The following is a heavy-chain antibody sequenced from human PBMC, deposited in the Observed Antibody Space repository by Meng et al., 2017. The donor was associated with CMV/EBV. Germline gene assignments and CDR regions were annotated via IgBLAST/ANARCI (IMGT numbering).Heavy chain of an antibody. CDR1: GYAFTGYY. CDR3: ARMVSSGYYYFDY. J-gene: IGHJ4*02. D-gene: IGHD6-19*01. V-gene: IGHV1-2*02. CDR2: INPNSGGT. Sequence: SVKVSCKASGYAFTGYYMHWVRQAPGQGLEWMGWINPNSGGTNYAQKFQGRVTMTRDTSISTAYMELSRLRSDDTAVYYCARMVSSGYYYFDYWGQGTLVTVSS.